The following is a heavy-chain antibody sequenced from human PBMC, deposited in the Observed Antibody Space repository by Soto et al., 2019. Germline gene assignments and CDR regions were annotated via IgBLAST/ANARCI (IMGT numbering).Heavy chain of an antibody. J-gene: IGHJ6*02. V-gene: IGHV3-48*02. Sequence: GGSLRLSCAASGFTFSSYSMNWVRQAPGKGLEWVSYISSSSSTIYYADSVKGRFTISRDNAKNSLYLQMNSLRDEDTAVYYCARDIWVRGVIIGYYYYGMDVWGQGTTVTVS. CDR3: ARDIWVRGVIIGYYYYGMDV. CDR1: GFTFSSYS. CDR2: ISSSSSTI. D-gene: IGHD3-10*01.